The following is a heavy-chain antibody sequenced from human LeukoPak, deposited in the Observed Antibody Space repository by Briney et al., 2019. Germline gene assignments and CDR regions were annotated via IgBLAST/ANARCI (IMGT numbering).Heavy chain of an antibody. CDR3: ARDLEFDSGYAVDY. J-gene: IGHJ4*02. CDR1: GYTFTGYY. Sequence: ASVKVSCKASGYTFTGYYMHWVRQAPGQGLEWMGWINPNSGGTNYAQKFQGRVTMTRDTSISTAYMELSRLRSDDTAVYYCARDLEFDSGYAVDYWGQGTLVTVSS. CDR2: INPNSGGT. D-gene: IGHD5-12*01. V-gene: IGHV1-2*02.